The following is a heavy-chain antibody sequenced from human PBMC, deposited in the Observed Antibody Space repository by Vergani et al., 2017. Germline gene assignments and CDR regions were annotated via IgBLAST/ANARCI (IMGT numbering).Heavy chain of an antibody. CDR3: TRPRAAAGTVDD. CDR1: GFTFSGSA. Sequence: EVQLVESGGGLVQPGGSLKLSCAASGFTFSGSAMHWVRQASGKGLEWVGRIRSKANSYATAYAASVKGRFTISRDDSKNTAYLQMNSLKTEDTAVYYCTRPRAAAGTVDDWGQGTLVTVSS. V-gene: IGHV3-73*01. J-gene: IGHJ4*02. CDR2: IRSKANSYAT. D-gene: IGHD6-13*01.